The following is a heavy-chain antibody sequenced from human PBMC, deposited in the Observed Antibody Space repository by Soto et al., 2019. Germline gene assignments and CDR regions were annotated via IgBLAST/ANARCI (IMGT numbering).Heavy chain of an antibody. V-gene: IGHV3-48*02. CDR2: VSLDSDTI. CDR1: GYDFRTYS. D-gene: IGHD3-3*01. CDR3: ARLYYDYV. J-gene: IGHJ6*02. Sequence: GGSLRLYCRVSGYDFRTYSMNWVRQAPGQGLEWIAYVSLDSDTIQYADSVKGRFTISRDDAENSLYLQMDSLRDEDTATYYCARLYYDYVWGQGTTVTVSS.